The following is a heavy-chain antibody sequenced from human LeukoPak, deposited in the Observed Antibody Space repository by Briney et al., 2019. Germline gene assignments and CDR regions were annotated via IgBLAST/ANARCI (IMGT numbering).Heavy chain of an antibody. CDR2: IRYDGSNK. Sequence: QPGGSLRLSCAASGFTFSSYGMHWVRQAPGKGLEWVAFIRYDGSNKYYADSVKGRFTISRDNSKNTLYLQMNSLRAEDTAVYYCAKGGSGWLPNWFDPWGQGTLVTVSS. CDR3: AKGGSGWLPNWFDP. V-gene: IGHV3-30*02. D-gene: IGHD6-19*01. J-gene: IGHJ5*02. CDR1: GFTFSSYG.